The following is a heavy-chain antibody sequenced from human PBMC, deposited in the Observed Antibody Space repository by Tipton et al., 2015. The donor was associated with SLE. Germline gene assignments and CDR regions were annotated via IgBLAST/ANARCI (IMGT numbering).Heavy chain of an antibody. J-gene: IGHJ4*02. CDR1: GGSISSSSYY. CDR2: IYHSGST. V-gene: IGHV4-39*07. CDR3: ARDSSGYSIFFDY. D-gene: IGHD3-22*01. Sequence: TLSLTCTVSGGSISSSSYYWGWIRQPPGKGLEWIGSIYHSGSTYYNPSLKSRVTISVDTSKNQFSLKLSSVTAADTAVYYCARDSSGYSIFFDYWGQGTLVTVSS.